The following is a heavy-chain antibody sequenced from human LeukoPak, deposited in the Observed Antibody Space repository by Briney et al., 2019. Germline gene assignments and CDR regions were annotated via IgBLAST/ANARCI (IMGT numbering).Heavy chain of an antibody. CDR1: RYTFTDYY. D-gene: IGHD2-2*01. V-gene: IGHV1-2*02. CDR3: ARGGWSLGYCSSSSCLDWFDP. Sequence: ASVTVSFKASRYTFTDYYMHWVRQAPGQGVEWMGWINPNSGGTNYAQKFQGRVTMTRDTSISTAYMELSRLRSDDTAVYYCARGGWSLGYCSSSSCLDWFDPWGQGTLVTVSS. CDR2: INPNSGGT. J-gene: IGHJ5*02.